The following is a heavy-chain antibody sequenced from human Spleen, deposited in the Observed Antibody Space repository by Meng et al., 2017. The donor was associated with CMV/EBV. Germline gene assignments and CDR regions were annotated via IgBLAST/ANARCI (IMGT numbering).Heavy chain of an antibody. CDR3: AKEGQSSGRVYYGMDV. J-gene: IGHJ6*02. CDR2: ISGSGGST. Sequence: LSLTCAASGFTFSSYAMSWVRQAPGKGLEWVSAISGSGGSTYYADSVKGRFTISRDNSKNTLYLQMNSLRAEDTAVYYCAKEGQSSGRVYYGMDVWGQGTTVTVSS. D-gene: IGHD1-26*01. CDR1: GFTFSSYA. V-gene: IGHV3-23*01.